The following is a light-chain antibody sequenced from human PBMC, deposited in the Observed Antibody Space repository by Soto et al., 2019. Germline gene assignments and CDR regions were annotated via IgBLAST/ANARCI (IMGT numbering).Light chain of an antibody. V-gene: IGLV1-40*01. CDR3: QSYDTSLSGFYI. CDR2: AND. Sequence: QSVLTQPPSVSGAPGQRVTISCTGSSSNIGAAYDVHWYLQLPGTAPKLPIYANDNRPSGVPDRFSGSKSGTSASLAITGLQAEDEADYYCQSYDTSLSGFYIFGTGTKVTVL. J-gene: IGLJ1*01. CDR1: SSNIGAAYD.